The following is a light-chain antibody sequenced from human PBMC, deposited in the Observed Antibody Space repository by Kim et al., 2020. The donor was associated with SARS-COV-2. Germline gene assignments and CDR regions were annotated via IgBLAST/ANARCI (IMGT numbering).Light chain of an antibody. V-gene: IGLV3-1*01. Sequence: SYELTQPPSVSVSPGQTASITCSGVKIGDKFACWYQQKPGQSPVLVIYQDSKRPSGIPERFSGSNSGNTATLTISGTQAMDEADYYCQAWDSSTGVVFGGGTQLTVL. J-gene: IGLJ2*01. CDR2: QDS. CDR1: KIGDKF. CDR3: QAWDSSTGVV.